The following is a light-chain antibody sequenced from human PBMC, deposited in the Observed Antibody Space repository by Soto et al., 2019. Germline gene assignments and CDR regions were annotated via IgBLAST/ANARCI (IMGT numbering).Light chain of an antibody. J-gene: IGLJ2*01. CDR3: NSYTSTSTVV. CDR2: DVS. CDR1: SSDLGSYNY. V-gene: IGLV2-14*03. Sequence: QSVLTQPASVSGSPGQSITISCTGTSSDLGSYNYVSWYQQHPGKAPKLMIYDVSNRPSGVSDRFSGSKSGHTASLTISGLQAEDEADYYCNSYTSTSTVVFGGGTQLTVL.